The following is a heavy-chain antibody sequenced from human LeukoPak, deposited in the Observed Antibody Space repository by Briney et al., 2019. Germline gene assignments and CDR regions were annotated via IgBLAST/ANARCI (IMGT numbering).Heavy chain of an antibody. D-gene: IGHD5-12*01. CDR1: GYTFNFYG. CDR3: ERDRFDAKYSAYDGSNSYYDY. V-gene: IGHV1-18*01. J-gene: IGHJ4*02. Sequence: AWVKVSCKCSGYTFNFYGFSWLRQGPGQGLGWVAWTSIYKGNTKYEKKFQDRVTRTLDTSTSTAYLEMKTLRSDDTAVYYCERDRFDAKYSAYDGSNSYYDYWGQGSLVTASS. CDR2: TSIYKGNT.